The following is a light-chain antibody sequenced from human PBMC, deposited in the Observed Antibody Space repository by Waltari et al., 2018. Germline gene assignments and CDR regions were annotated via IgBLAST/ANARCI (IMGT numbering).Light chain of an antibody. CDR1: QSVSRA. Sequence: DIVLTQSPGTLSLSPGARATLSCRASQSVSRALAWYQQRPGQAPRLLIYGASSRATGIPDRFSGSGSGTDFSLTISRLEPEDFAVYYCQNYVRLPATFGQGTKVEIK. CDR2: GAS. J-gene: IGKJ1*01. CDR3: QNYVRLPAT. V-gene: IGKV3-20*01.